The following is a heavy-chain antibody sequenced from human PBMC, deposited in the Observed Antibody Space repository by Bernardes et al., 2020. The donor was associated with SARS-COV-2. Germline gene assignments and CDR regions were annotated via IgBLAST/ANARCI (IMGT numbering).Heavy chain of an antibody. CDR1: GFTFSNYW. CDR2: IRQDGRQT. Sequence: GGSLRLSCRASGFTFSNYWMSWVRQAPEKGLEWVANIRQDGRQTFNIDSAKGRFTISRDNARNSLYLQMSRLRDDDSAVYYCARRDWDDDFRREFWSGFHDAFDIWGQGTRVIVSS. D-gene: IGHD3-3*01. CDR3: ARRDWDDDFRREFWSGFHDAFDI. V-gene: IGHV3-7*05. J-gene: IGHJ3*02.